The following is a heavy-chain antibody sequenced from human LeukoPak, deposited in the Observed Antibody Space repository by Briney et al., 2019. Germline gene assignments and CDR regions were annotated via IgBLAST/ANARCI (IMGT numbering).Heavy chain of an antibody. CDR3: ATSGVVAVRRAFDI. J-gene: IGHJ3*02. CDR2: MNPNSGNT. V-gene: IGHV1-8*01. D-gene: IGHD2-15*01. CDR1: GYTFTSYD. Sequence: ASVKVSSKASGYTFTSYDINWVRQAPGQGLEWMGWMNPNSGNTGYTQKLQGRVTISRNTSISTAYMELSSLGSEETAVYYGATSGVVAVRRAFDIWGQGTMVTVSS.